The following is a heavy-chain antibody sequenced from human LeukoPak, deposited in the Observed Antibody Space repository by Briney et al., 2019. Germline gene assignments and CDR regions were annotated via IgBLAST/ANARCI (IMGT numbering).Heavy chain of an antibody. J-gene: IGHJ6*04. CDR2: IYSGGST. Sequence: GGSLRLSCAASGLTFSSYAMHWVRQAPGKGLEWVSVIYSGGSTYYADSVKGRFTISRDNSKNTLYLQMNSLRAEDTAVYYCARDPRCSSTSCYRGLDVWGKGTTVTVSS. CDR1: GLTFSSYA. CDR3: ARDPRCSSTSCYRGLDV. V-gene: IGHV3-53*01. D-gene: IGHD2-2*01.